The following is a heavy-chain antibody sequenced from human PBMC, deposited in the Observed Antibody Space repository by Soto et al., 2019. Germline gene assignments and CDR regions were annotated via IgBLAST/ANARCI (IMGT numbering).Heavy chain of an antibody. CDR2: ISISGTII. Sequence: EVQLVESGGGLIKPGGSLRLSCEGSGFIFSDYEMNWVRQVPGKGLEWISYISISGTIIHYADSVKGRFTISRDNAKNSVYLQMNSLRAEDTAVYYCAKDFDSYSSGRYGMDVWGQGTTVTVSS. CDR3: AKDFDSYSSGRYGMDV. CDR1: GFIFSDYE. D-gene: IGHD6-19*01. V-gene: IGHV3-48*03. J-gene: IGHJ6*02.